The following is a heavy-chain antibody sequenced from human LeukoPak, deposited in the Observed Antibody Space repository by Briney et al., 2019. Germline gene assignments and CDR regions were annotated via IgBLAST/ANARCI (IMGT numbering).Heavy chain of an antibody. J-gene: IGHJ4*02. V-gene: IGHV4-59*08. Sequence: SETLSLTCTVSGGSISSYYWSWIRQPPGKGLEWIGYIYYSGSTNYNPSLKSRVTISVDTSKNQFSLKLSSVTAADTAVYYCARSKSGSYFFDYWGQGTLVTVSS. CDR1: GGSISSYY. CDR3: ARSKSGSYFFDY. D-gene: IGHD1-26*01. CDR2: IYYSGST.